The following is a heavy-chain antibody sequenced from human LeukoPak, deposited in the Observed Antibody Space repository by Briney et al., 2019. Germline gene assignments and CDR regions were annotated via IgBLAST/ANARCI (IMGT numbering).Heavy chain of an antibody. V-gene: IGHV1-18*01. D-gene: IGHD4-17*01. CDR1: GYTFTSYG. Sequence: ASVKVSCKASGYTFTSYGISWVRQAPGQGLEWMGWISAYNGNTNYAQKLQGRVTMTTDTSTSTAYMELRSLRSDDTAAYYCARAAIFGYGDSYYFDYWGQGTLVTVSS. CDR3: ARAAIFGYGDSYYFDY. J-gene: IGHJ4*02. CDR2: ISAYNGNT.